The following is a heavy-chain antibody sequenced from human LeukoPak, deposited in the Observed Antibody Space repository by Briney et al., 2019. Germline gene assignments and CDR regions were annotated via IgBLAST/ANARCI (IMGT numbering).Heavy chain of an antibody. CDR1: GDSVSINSAA. V-gene: IGHV6-1*01. J-gene: IGHJ4*02. Sequence: SQTLSLTLAISGDSVSINSAAWNWIRQSPSRGLEWLGRTYYRSKWYNDYAVSVKSRITINPDTSKNQFSLQLNSVTPEDTAVYYCARDLGIAVAGTGFDYWGQGTLVTVSS. CDR2: TYYRSKWYN. D-gene: IGHD6-19*01. CDR3: ARDLGIAVAGTGFDY.